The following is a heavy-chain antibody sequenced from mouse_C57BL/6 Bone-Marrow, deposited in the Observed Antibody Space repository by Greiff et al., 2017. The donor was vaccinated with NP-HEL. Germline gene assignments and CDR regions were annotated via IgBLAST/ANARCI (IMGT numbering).Heavy chain of an antibody. J-gene: IGHJ1*03. CDR1: GYAFTNYL. D-gene: IGHD2-3*01. V-gene: IGHV1-54*01. CDR2: INPGSGGT. CDR3: ARSGGWLLRWYSDV. Sequence: VQLQQSGAELVRPGTSVKVSCKASGYAFTNYLIEWVKQRPGQGLEWIGVINPGSGGTNYNEKFKGKATLTADKSSSTAYMQLSSLTSEDSAVYFCARSGGWLLRWYSDVWGTGTTVTVSS.